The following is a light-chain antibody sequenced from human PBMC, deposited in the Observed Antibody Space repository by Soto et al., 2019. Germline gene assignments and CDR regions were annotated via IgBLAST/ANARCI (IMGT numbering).Light chain of an antibody. CDR2: GAS. V-gene: IGKV3-15*01. CDR3: QQDNKWPPIT. J-gene: IGKJ5*01. Sequence: EIVVTQSPATLSVSPGERATLSCRASQSVNSNLAWYQQKPGQAPRLLIYGASTRATGIPARFSGSGSGTEFTLTISSLQSEDVAIYYCQQDNKWPPITFGQGTRLEIK. CDR1: QSVNSN.